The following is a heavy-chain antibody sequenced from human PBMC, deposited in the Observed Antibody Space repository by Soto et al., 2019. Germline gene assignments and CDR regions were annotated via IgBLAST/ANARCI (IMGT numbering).Heavy chain of an antibody. Sequence: QVTLKESGPVVVKPTETLTLTCTVSGFSLNNPRMGVSWIRQPPGKALEWLAHIFLDDEKYFTASLRRRLTISRDTSKSQVVLTMTNMDPDDTATYYCARTDKRLWYGWFDPWGLGTQVTVSS. V-gene: IGHV2-26*02. CDR1: GFSLNNPRMG. CDR3: ARTDKRLWYGWFDP. J-gene: IGHJ5*02. CDR2: IFLDDEK. D-gene: IGHD6-13*01.